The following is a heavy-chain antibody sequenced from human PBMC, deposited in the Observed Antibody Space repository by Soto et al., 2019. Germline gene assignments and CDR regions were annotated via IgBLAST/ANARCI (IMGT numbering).Heavy chain of an antibody. D-gene: IGHD3-10*01. J-gene: IGHJ4*02. CDR3: ARGLFSETSYSGGWYYFDN. Sequence: LTCTVSGGSISSGDYYWSWIRQPPGKGLEWIGYIYYSGSTYYNPSLKSRVTISVDTSKNQFSLKLSSVTAADTAVYYCARGLFSETSYSGGWYYFDNWSQGTLVTVSS. CDR2: IYYSGST. CDR1: GGSISSGDYY. V-gene: IGHV4-30-4*01.